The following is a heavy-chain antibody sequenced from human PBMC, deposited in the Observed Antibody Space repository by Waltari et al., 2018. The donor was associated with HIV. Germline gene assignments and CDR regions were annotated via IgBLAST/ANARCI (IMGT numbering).Heavy chain of an antibody. Sequence: QLQLQESGPGLVKPSETLSLTCTVSGGSISSSSYYWGWIRQPPGQGLGWIGSIYYSGSTYYNPSLKSRVTISVDTSKNQFSLKLSSVTAADTAVYYCARGRTNKIIAKVEVPAAGTSWFDPWGQGTLVTVSS. V-gene: IGHV4-39*07. J-gene: IGHJ5*02. D-gene: IGHD6-13*01. CDR2: IYYSGST. CDR1: GGSISSSSYY. CDR3: ARGRTNKIIAKVEVPAAGTSWFDP.